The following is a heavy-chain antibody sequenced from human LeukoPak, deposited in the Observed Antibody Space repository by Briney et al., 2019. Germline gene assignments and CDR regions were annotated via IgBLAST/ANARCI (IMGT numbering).Heavy chain of an antibody. CDR3: ARIRFSSGWLLFDY. V-gene: IGHV2-70*11. Sequence: SGPTLVKPTQTLTLTCTFSGFSLSTSGMCVSWIRQPPGKALEWLARIDWDDDKYYSTSLKPRLTISKDTSKNQVVLTMTNMDPVDTATYYCARIRFSSGWLLFDYWGQGTLVTVSS. CDR2: IDWDDDK. CDR1: GFSLSTSGMC. D-gene: IGHD6-19*01. J-gene: IGHJ4*02.